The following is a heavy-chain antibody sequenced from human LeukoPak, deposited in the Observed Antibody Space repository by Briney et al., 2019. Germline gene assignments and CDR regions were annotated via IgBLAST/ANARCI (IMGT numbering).Heavy chain of an antibody. CDR2: IHYSGTT. V-gene: IGHV4-28*01. D-gene: IGHD1-1*01. J-gene: IGHJ4*02. CDR3: ARKHRWNGLYFDY. Sequence: SETLSLTCAVSGXSISSSNWWGWVRQPPGKGLEWIGYIHYSGTTYYNPSLLSRVTMSVDTSKNQLSLQLSSVTAVDTAVYYCARKHRWNGLYFDYWGQGILVTVSS. CDR1: GXSISSSNW.